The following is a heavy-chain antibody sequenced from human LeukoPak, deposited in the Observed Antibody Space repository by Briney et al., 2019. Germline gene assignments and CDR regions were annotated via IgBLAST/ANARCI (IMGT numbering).Heavy chain of an antibody. Sequence: GSLRLSCAASGFTFSSYAMSWVRQAPGKGPEWIGEINHSGSTNYNPSLKSRVTISVDKSKNQFSLKLSSVTAADTAVYYCALGGILAEFDYWGQGTLVTVSS. CDR3: ALGGILAEFDY. CDR1: GFTFSSYA. D-gene: IGHD2-15*01. CDR2: INHSGST. V-gene: IGHV4-34*08. J-gene: IGHJ4*02.